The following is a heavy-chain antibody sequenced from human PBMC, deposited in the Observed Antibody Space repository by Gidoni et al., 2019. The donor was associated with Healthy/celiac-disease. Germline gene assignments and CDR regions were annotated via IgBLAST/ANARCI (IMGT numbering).Heavy chain of an antibody. J-gene: IGHJ4*02. CDR2: IWYDGSNK. Sequence: VQLVESGGGVVQPGRSLRLSCAASGFTFSSYGMHWVRQAPVKGLEWVAVIWYDGSNKYYADSVKGRFTISRDNSKNTLYLQMNSLRAEDTAVYYCARDRSGGSDSLGYWGQGTLVTVSS. V-gene: IGHV3-33*01. D-gene: IGHD2-15*01. CDR3: ARDRSGGSDSLGY. CDR1: GFTFSSYG.